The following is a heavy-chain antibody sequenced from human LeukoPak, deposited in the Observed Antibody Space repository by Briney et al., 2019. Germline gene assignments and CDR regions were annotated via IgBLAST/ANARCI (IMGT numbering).Heavy chain of an antibody. D-gene: IGHD6-19*01. Sequence: TGGSLRLSCAASGITFSTYALTWVRQAPGKGLEWVSAITSSGGSTYYADSVKGRFTISRDNSKNTLYLQMNSLRAEDTAVYYCAKSSGYYDYWGQGTLVTVSS. CDR3: AKSSGYYDY. CDR1: GITFSTYA. V-gene: IGHV3-23*01. J-gene: IGHJ4*02. CDR2: ITSSGGST.